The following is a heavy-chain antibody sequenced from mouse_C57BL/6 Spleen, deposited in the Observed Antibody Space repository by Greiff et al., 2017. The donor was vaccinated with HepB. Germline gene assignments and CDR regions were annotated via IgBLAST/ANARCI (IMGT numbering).Heavy chain of an antibody. J-gene: IGHJ2*01. CDR3: AGYYGSNLDY. CDR1: GYAFSSSW. CDR2: IYPGNGDT. V-gene: IGHV1-82*01. D-gene: IGHD1-1*01. Sequence: VQLQQSGPELVKPGASVKISCKASGYAFSSSWMNWVKQRPGKGLEWIGRIYPGNGDTNYNGKFKGKATLTADKSSSTAYMQLSSLTSEDSAVYFCAGYYGSNLDYWGQGTTLTVSS.